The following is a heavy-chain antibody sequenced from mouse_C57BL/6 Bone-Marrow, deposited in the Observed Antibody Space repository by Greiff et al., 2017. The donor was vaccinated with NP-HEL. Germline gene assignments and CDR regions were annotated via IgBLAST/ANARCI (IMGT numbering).Heavy chain of an antibody. D-gene: IGHD2-3*01. J-gene: IGHJ3*01. V-gene: IGHV1-53*01. CDR1: GYTFTSYW. Sequence: QVQLKQPGTELVKPGASVKLSCKASGYTFTSYWMHWVKQRPGQGLEWIGNINPSNGGTNYNEKFKSKATLTVDKSSSTAYMQLSSLTSEDYAVYYCARGCYDGSGVFAYWGQGTLVTVSA. CDR2: INPSNGGT. CDR3: ARGCYDGSGVFAY.